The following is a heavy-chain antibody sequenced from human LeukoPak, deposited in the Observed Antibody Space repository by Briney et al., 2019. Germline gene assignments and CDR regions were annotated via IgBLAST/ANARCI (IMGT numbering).Heavy chain of an antibody. CDR2: ISSSSSYT. J-gene: IGHJ4*02. D-gene: IGHD3-22*01. CDR3: ARGRTYYYDSGGYSPFDY. V-gene: IGHV3-11*03. CDR1: GFTFSDYY. Sequence: GGSLRLSCAASGFTFSDYYMSWIRQAPGKGLEWVSYISSSSSYTNYADSVKGRFTISRDNAKSSLYLQMNSLRAEDTAVYYCARGRTYYYDSGGYSPFDYWGQGTLVTVSS.